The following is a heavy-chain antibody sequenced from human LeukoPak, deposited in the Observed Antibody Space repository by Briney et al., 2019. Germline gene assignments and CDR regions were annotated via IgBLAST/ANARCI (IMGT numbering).Heavy chain of an antibody. V-gene: IGHV1-2*02. D-gene: IGHD2-2*01. CDR2: IKPNNGGT. J-gene: IGHJ5*02. Sequence: EASAKVSCKASGYTFTGYYMHWVRQAPGQGLEWMGWIKPNNGGTNYAQKFQGRVTMTRDTSISTAYMELSRLRSDDTAVYYCARARGDIVVVPAAIWFDPWGQGTLVTVSS. CDR3: ARARGDIVVVPAAIWFDP. CDR1: GYTFTGYY.